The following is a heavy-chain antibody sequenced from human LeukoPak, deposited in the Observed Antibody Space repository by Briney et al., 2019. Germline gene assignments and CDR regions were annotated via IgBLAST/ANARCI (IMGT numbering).Heavy chain of an antibody. CDR2: ISSSSSYI. D-gene: IGHD6-6*01. CDR1: GFTFSSYS. J-gene: IGHJ4*02. Sequence: PGGSLRLSCAASGFTFSSYSMNWVRQAPGKGLEWVSSISSSSSYIYYADSVKGRFTISRDNAKNSLYLQMNSLRAEDTAVYYCARGPNSNWSGLDFWGQGTLLTVSS. V-gene: IGHV3-21*01. CDR3: ARGPNSNWSGLDF.